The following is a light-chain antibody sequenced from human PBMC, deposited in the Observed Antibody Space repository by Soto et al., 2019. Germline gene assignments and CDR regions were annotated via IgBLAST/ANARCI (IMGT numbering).Light chain of an antibody. V-gene: IGKV3-15*01. CDR3: QQYNDWPLYT. J-gene: IGKJ2*01. CDR2: GAS. CDR1: ESVSSN. Sequence: EIVMTQAPATLSVSPGERATLSCRASESVSSNLAWYLQKPGQAPRLLIYGASTSATGVPARFSGSGSGTEFTLAISSLQSEDFAVFYCQQYNDWPLYTFGQGTKLEIK.